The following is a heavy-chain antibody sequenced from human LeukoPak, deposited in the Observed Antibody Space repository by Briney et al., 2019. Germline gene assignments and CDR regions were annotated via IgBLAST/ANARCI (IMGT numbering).Heavy chain of an antibody. CDR2: ISYDGSNK. J-gene: IGHJ5*02. CDR1: GFTFSSYG. CDR3: AKDKRTIPLYNWSDP. Sequence: PGRSLRLSCAASGFTFSSYGMHWVRQAPGKGLEWVAVISYDGSNKYYADSVKGRFTISRDNSKNTLYLQMNSLRAEDTAVYYCAKDKRTIPLYNWSDPWGQGTLVTVSS. V-gene: IGHV3-30*18.